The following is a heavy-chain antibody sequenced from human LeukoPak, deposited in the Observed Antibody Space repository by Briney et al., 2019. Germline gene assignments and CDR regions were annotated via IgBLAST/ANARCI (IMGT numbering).Heavy chain of an antibody. CDR1: GFTFSDFY. Sequence: GGSLRLSCAASGFTFSDFYMSWIRQVPGKGLEFVSFISTNGVTVRYADSVKGRFTISRDNSKNTLYLQMNSLRAEDTAVYYCAKEVITFGGVIVALDYWGQGTLVTVSS. CDR2: ISTNGVTV. V-gene: IGHV3-11*04. D-gene: IGHD3-16*02. J-gene: IGHJ4*02. CDR3: AKEVITFGGVIVALDY.